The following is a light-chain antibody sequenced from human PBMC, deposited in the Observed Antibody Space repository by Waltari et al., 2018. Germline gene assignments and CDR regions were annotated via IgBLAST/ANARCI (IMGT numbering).Light chain of an antibody. J-gene: IGLJ3*02. V-gene: IGLV2-14*01. Sequence: QSALTQPASVSGSPGQSITISCTGTSSDVGGYNYVSWYQQHPGKAPKLMIYDVSKRPSGVSNRFSGSKSGNTASLTISGLQAEDEADYYCSSSPSSSRVFGGGTKLTVL. CDR3: SSSPSSSRV. CDR1: SSDVGGYNY. CDR2: DVS.